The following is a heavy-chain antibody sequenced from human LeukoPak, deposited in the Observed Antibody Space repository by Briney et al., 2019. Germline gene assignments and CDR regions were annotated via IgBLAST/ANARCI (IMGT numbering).Heavy chain of an antibody. D-gene: IGHD6-13*01. CDR2: IIPILGIA. CDR1: GGTFSSYA. J-gene: IGHJ5*02. CDR3: ARGVTAAADTFDP. Sequence: SVRVSCKASGGTFSSYAISWVRQAPGQGLEWMGRIIPILGIANYAQKFQGRVTITADKSTSTAYMELSSLRSEDTAVYYCARGVTAAADTFDPWGQGTLVTVSS. V-gene: IGHV1-69*04.